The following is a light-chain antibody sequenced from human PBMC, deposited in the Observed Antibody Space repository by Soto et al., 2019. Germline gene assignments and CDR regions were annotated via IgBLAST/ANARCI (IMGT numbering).Light chain of an antibody. V-gene: IGKV1-5*01. CDR2: DAS. J-gene: IGKJ3*01. CDR1: QSVSGK. Sequence: DIQMTPSPSTMSTSVRNRITITSRASQSVSGKLAWYQQKPGKAHKLLMFDASTLERGVPSRFSGSGSGTEFTLTISSLQPDEFATYFCQKYDTYSRTVGYGTKVDIK. CDR3: QKYDTYSRT.